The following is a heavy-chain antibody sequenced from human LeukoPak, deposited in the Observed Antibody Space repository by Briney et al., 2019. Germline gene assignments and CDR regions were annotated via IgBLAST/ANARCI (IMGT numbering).Heavy chain of an antibody. CDR3: ARGGSRVRGVIVGPYGMDV. J-gene: IGHJ6*02. Sequence: ASVKVSCKASGGTFTRYAIRWVRQAPGQGLEWMGGIVPIFGIANYAQKFQGRVTLNPDKSTSTAYMELSSLSSEDTAVYYCARGGSRVRGVIVGPYGMDVWGQGTTVTVSS. CDR2: IVPIFGIA. V-gene: IGHV1-69*17. CDR1: GGTFTRYA. D-gene: IGHD3-10*01.